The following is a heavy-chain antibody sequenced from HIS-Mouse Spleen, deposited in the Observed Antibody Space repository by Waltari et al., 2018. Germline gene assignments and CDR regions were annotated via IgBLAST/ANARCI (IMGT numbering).Heavy chain of an antibody. Sequence: QLQLQESGPGLVKPSETLSLTCTVSGGSISSSSYYWGWIRQPTGKGLEWIGSIYYSGSTYYNPSLKSRVTISVDTSKTQFSLKLSSVTAADTAVYYCARDPRWNDGIDYWGQGTLVTVSS. D-gene: IGHD1-1*01. CDR1: GGSISSSSYY. CDR2: IYYSGST. V-gene: IGHV4-39*07. CDR3: ARDPRWNDGIDY. J-gene: IGHJ4*02.